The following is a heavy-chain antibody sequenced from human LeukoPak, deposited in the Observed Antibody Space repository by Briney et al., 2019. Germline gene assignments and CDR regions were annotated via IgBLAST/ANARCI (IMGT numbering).Heavy chain of an antibody. CDR2: ISRNSTYI. V-gene: IGHV3-21*01. CDR1: GFTFSDYI. Sequence: GGSLRLSCAAPGFTFSDYIMNWVRQAPGKGPEWVASISRNSTYIHYADSVKGRFTISRDNARNSLFLQMNSLRAEDTAIYYCARDEGYYFDSWGQGTQVTVSS. CDR3: ARDEGYYFDS. J-gene: IGHJ4*02.